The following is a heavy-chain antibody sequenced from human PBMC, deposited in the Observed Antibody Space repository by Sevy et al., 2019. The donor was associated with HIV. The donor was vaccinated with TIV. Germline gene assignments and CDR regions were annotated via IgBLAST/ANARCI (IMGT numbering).Heavy chain of an antibody. V-gene: IGHV3-21*01. CDR1: GFTFSSNS. CDR2: ISSSGSYI. D-gene: IGHD6-19*01. CDR3: ASLSLAVAGDNFDC. J-gene: IGHJ4*02. Sequence: GGSLRLSCAASGFTFSSNSMNWVRQAPGNGLEWVSSISSSGSYIYYADSVKGRFTISRDNAKNSLYLQMNSLRAEDTAVYYCASLSLAVAGDNFDCLGQGTLVTVSS.